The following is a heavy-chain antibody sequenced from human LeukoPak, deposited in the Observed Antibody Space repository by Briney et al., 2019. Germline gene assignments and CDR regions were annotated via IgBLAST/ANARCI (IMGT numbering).Heavy chain of an antibody. CDR1: GFTFGDYA. D-gene: IGHD6-13*01. CDR2: IRSKACGGTT. Sequence: GGSLRLSCTASGFTFGDYAMSWFRQAPGKGLEWVGFIRSKACGGTTEYAASVKGRFTISRDDSKSIAYLQMNSLKTEDTAVYYCTRDVYSSSWYVLGDYWGQGTLVTVSS. CDR3: TRDVYSSSWYVLGDY. V-gene: IGHV3-49*03. J-gene: IGHJ4*02.